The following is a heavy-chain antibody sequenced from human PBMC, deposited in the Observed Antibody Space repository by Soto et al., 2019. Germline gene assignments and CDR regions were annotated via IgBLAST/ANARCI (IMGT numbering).Heavy chain of an antibody. Sequence: SQTLSLTCAISGDSVSSNSAAWNWIRQSPSRGLEWLGRTYYRSKWYNDYAVSVKSRITINPDTSKNQFSLQLTSVTPEDTAVYYCARDLSLGYDILTGYSARGAFDIWGQGTMVTVSS. D-gene: IGHD3-9*01. J-gene: IGHJ3*02. CDR2: TYYRSKWYN. V-gene: IGHV6-1*01. CDR1: GDSVSSNSAA. CDR3: ARDLSLGYDILTGYSARGAFDI.